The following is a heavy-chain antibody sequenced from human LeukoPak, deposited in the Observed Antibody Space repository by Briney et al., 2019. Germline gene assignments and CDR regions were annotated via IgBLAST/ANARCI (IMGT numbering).Heavy chain of an antibody. CDR1: GYTFNDYY. J-gene: IGHJ6*02. V-gene: IGHV1-2*02. CDR3: ARDGSLDV. Sequence: ASVKVSCKAFGYTFNDYYMHWMRQAPGQGPEWMGWINPNSGDTNYAQKLQGRVTMTSDTSISTTYMELSRLRFDDTAVYYCARDGSLDVWGQGTTVTVSS. D-gene: IGHD6-13*01. CDR2: INPNSGDT.